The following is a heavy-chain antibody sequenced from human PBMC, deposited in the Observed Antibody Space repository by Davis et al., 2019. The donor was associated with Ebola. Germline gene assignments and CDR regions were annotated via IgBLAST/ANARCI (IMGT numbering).Heavy chain of an antibody. D-gene: IGHD6-19*01. V-gene: IGHV3-48*03. J-gene: IGHJ6*02. CDR3: ARENNTSGWPDYDYCGIDV. Sequence: PGGSLRLSCAASGFTFSNYDMNWVRQTPGKGLEWVAYITSSAGTIYYADSVKGRFTISRDNAKNSLYLQMNSLRAEDTAVYYCARENNTSGWPDYDYCGIDVWGQGTTVTVSS. CDR1: GFTFSNYD. CDR2: ITSSAGTI.